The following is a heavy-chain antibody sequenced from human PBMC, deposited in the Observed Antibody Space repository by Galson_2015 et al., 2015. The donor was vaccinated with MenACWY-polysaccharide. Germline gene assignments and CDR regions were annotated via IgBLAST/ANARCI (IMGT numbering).Heavy chain of an antibody. D-gene: IGHD4-17*01. CDR3: ARGTGMPVTTKYAFDI. J-gene: IGHJ3*02. CDR2: INPKSGGT. CDR1: GYTFTDYY. Sequence: SVKVSCKASGYTFTDYYIHWVRQAPGQGLESMGWINPKSGGTDYVQKFQGSISMTRDTSISTAYMEVSRLTSDDTAIYYCARGTGMPVTTKYAFDIWGQGTMVTVSS. V-gene: IGHV1-2*02.